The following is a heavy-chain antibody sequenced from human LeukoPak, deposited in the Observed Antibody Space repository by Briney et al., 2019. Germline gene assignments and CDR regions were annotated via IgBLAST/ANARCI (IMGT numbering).Heavy chain of an antibody. J-gene: IGHJ6*03. D-gene: IGHD5-18*01. CDR3: AREGRYGNYYYYMDV. V-gene: IGHV3-21*01. CDR1: GFTFSSYS. Sequence: GGSLRLSCAASGFTFSSYSMNWVRQAPGKGLEWVSSISSSSSYIYYADSVKGRFTISRDNAKNSLYLQMNSLRAEDTAVYYCAREGRYGNYYYYMDVWGKGTTVTISS. CDR2: ISSSSSYI.